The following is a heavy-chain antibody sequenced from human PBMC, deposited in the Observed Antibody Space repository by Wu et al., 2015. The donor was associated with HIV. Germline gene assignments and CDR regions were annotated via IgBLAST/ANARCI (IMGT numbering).Heavy chain of an antibody. Sequence: QVHLVQSGAEVRKPGASVRVSCKVSGYTLTKLSMSWMRQAPGEGFEWMGGFDPEESETTYAHKFQGRLVLTEDTSTETAYMELRSLRSEDTAVYYCATDGGIGWGYDYWGQGTLITVSS. CDR1: GYTLTKLS. V-gene: IGHV1-24*01. CDR3: ATDGGIGWGYDY. J-gene: IGHJ4*02. D-gene: IGHD6-19*01. CDR2: FDPEESET.